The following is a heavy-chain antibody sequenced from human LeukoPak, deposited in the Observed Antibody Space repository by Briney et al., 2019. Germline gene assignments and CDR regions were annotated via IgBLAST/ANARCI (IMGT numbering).Heavy chain of an antibody. CDR1: GFTFSPHS. V-gene: IGHV3-9*01. Sequence: GGSLRLSCVASGFTFSPHSMIWVRRAPGKGLEWVSGISWNSGSIGYADYVKGRFTISRDNAKNSLYLQMNSLRAEDTALYYCAKGRYVWGSYRLNPFDYWGQGTLVTVSS. CDR2: ISWNSGSI. CDR3: AKGRYVWGSYRLNPFDY. D-gene: IGHD3-16*02. J-gene: IGHJ4*02.